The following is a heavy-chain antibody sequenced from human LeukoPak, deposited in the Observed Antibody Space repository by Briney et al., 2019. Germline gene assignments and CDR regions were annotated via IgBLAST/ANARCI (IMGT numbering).Heavy chain of an antibody. CDR3: ARASLGYCSGGSCYISP. V-gene: IGHV1-18*01. Sequence: GASVKVSFKSSGYTFTIYGISWVRQAPGQGLEWMGWISAYNGNTNYAQKLQGRVTMTTDTSTSTAYMELRSLRSDDTAVYYCARASLGYCSGGSCYISPWGQGTLVTVSS. CDR2: ISAYNGNT. CDR1: GYTFTIYG. J-gene: IGHJ5*02. D-gene: IGHD2-15*01.